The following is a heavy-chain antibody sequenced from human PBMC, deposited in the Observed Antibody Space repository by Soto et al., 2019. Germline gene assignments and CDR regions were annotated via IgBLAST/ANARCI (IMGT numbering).Heavy chain of an antibody. Sequence: VQLVESGGGLVQPGGSLRLSCAASGFIFSDHYMDWVRQAPGKGLEWVGRIKNKANSYTTEYAASVKGRFTITRDDSMNSLYLQMNRLKTEDTAVYYCTRISLVGATGGRYFDYWGQGTLLTVSS. V-gene: IGHV3-72*01. J-gene: IGHJ4*02. D-gene: IGHD1-26*01. CDR1: GFIFSDHY. CDR3: TRISLVGATGGRYFDY. CDR2: IKNKANSYTT.